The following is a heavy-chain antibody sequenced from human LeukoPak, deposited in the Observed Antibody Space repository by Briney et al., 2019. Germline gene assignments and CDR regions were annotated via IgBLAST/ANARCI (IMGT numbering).Heavy chain of an antibody. CDR1: GFTFKIQD. CDR2: IGTAGDT. D-gene: IGHD6-13*01. CDR3: ARGGRGSSWYEK. J-gene: IGHJ4*02. Sequence: GGSLRLSCAASGFTFKIQDLHWVRQVEGSGREWLSGIGTAGDTYYQGSVKGRFTISRENAKNTLYLQMNNLRAGDTALYYCARGGRGSSWYEKWGQGTLVAVSS. V-gene: IGHV3-13*01.